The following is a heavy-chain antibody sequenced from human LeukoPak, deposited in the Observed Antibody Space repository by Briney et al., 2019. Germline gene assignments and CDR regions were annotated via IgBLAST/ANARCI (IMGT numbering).Heavy chain of an antibody. V-gene: IGHV3-21*04. J-gene: IGHJ4*02. CDR2: ISSSSSYI. D-gene: IGHD2-21*01. Sequence: GGSLRLSCAASGFTFSSYSMNWFRQAPGKGLEWVSSISSSSSYIYYADSVKGRFTISRDNAKNSLYLQMNSLRAEDTAIYYCAKVWAYSGGHYYSDYWGQGTLVTISS. CDR3: AKVWAYSGGHYYSDY. CDR1: GFTFSSYS.